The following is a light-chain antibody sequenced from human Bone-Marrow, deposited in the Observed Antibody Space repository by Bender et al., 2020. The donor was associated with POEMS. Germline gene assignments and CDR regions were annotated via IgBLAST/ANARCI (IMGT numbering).Light chain of an antibody. V-gene: IGLV2-8*01. CDR3: ASYAGNLFYV. Sequence: QSALTQPPSASGSPGQSISISCTATNSDAGGFQYVSWYQLHPGKAPQLIIYDVSKRASGVPNRFSDSKTGNAASLPVSGLQTGDEAEYFCASYAGNLFYVFGSGTKVPVL. CDR1: NSDAGGFQY. CDR2: DVS. J-gene: IGLJ1*01.